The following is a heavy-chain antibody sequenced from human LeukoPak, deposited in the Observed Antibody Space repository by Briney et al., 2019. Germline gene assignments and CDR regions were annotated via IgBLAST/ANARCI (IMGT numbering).Heavy chain of an antibody. J-gene: IGHJ4*02. CDR1: GGSFSGYY. V-gene: IGHV4-34*01. Sequence: KTSETLSLTCAVYGGSFSGYYWSWIRQPQGKGLEWMGEINHSGSTNYNPSLKSRVTISVDTSKNQFSLKLSSVTAADTAVYYCARVPDYGDYGALEYWGQGTLVTVSS. D-gene: IGHD4-17*01. CDR2: INHSGST. CDR3: ARVPDYGDYGALEY.